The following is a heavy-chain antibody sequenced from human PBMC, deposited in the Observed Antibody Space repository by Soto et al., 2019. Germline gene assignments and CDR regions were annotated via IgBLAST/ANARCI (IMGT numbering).Heavy chain of an antibody. D-gene: IGHD2-2*01. J-gene: IGHJ4*02. V-gene: IGHV1-18*01. CDR2: ISPYSGYT. CDR3: AREASVLIPAAQPSRFDS. Sequence: WASVKVSCKGFGYSFMKYGINWVRQAPGQGLEGVGWISPYSGYTHSAQKFHGRLTLTTDTAASTAYMELRILRSADTALYYCAREASVLIPAAQPSRFDSWGQGTLVTVSS. CDR1: GYSFMKYG.